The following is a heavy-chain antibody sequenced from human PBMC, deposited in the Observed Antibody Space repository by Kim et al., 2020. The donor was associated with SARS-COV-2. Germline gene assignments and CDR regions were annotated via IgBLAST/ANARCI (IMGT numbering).Heavy chain of an antibody. V-gene: IGHV3-21*01. Sequence: GGSLRLSCAVSGFMFSSYSMSWVRQAPGKGLEWVSSITTNSNHIYYADSLMGRFTISRDDAKKSLYPQMNSLRAADTAIYYCARDDQEFDNSGYWGLID. D-gene: IGHD3-22*01. CDR2: ITTNSNHI. CDR1: GFMFSSYS. CDR3: ARDDQEFDNSGYWGLID. J-gene: IGHJ4*01.